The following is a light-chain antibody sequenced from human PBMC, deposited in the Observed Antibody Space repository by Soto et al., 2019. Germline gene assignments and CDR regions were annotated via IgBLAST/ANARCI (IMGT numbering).Light chain of an antibody. J-gene: IGKJ4*01. CDR2: GAS. CDR1: QSVSSGY. CDR3: QQYGSSPA. Sequence: EIVLTQSPGTLSLSPGERATLSCRASQSVSSGYLAWYQQKPGQAPRLLIYGASSRATGIPDRFSGSGSGKDFTLTISRLEPEYFAVYYCQQYGSSPAFGGGTKVEIK. V-gene: IGKV3-20*01.